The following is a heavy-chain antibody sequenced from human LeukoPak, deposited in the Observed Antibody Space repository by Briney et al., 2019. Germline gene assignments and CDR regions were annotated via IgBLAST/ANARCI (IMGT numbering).Heavy chain of an antibody. CDR1: GYTFTSYY. D-gene: IGHD6-13*01. Sequence: ASVKVSCKASGYTFTSYYMHWVRQAPGQGLEWMGMINPSGGSTSYAQKFQRRVTMTRDTSTSTVYMELSSLRSEDTAVYYCARAEIAAAGIVYFDYWGQGTLVTVSS. CDR2: INPSGGST. J-gene: IGHJ4*02. CDR3: ARAEIAAAGIVYFDY. V-gene: IGHV1-46*03.